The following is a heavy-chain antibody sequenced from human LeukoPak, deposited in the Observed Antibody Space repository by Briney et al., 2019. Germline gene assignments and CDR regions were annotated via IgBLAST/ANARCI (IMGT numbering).Heavy chain of an antibody. CDR3: AKDLGGGSTQKYFQH. CDR2: IIPIFGTA. J-gene: IGHJ1*01. V-gene: IGHV1-69*13. CDR1: GGTFSSYA. D-gene: IGHD2-15*01. Sequence: SVKVSCKASGGTFSSYAISWVRQAPGQGLEWMGGIIPIFGTANYAQKFQGRVTITADESTSTAYMELSSLRSEDTAVYYCAKDLGGGSTQKYFQHWGQGTLVTVSS.